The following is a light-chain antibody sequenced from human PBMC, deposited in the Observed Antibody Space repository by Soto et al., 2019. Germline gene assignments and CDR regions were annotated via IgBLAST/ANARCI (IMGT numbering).Light chain of an antibody. Sequence: QSVLTQPPSVSVAPGQKVTISCSGSSSNIGTYYVSWYQQLPGTAPKLLIYENNKRPSGIPDRFSGSKSGTSATLGITGLQTGDEADYYCGTWDSGLSAGVFGGGTKLTVL. CDR2: ENN. CDR1: SSNIGTYY. CDR3: GTWDSGLSAGV. V-gene: IGLV1-51*02. J-gene: IGLJ3*02.